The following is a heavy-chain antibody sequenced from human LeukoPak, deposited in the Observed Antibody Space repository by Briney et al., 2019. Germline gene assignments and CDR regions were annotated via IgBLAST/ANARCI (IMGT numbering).Heavy chain of an antibody. D-gene: IGHD6-6*01. J-gene: IGHJ4*02. Sequence: PGGSLRLSCTASGFIFSNYGMNWVRQAPGKGLEWVAYIGSNRKSIDYADSVKGRFTISRDNAQNSLFLQMNSLGAEDTAVYYCARGGAARPDYWGQGTMVTVSS. CDR2: IGSNRKSI. CDR1: GFIFSNYG. CDR3: ARGGAARPDY. V-gene: IGHV3-48*01.